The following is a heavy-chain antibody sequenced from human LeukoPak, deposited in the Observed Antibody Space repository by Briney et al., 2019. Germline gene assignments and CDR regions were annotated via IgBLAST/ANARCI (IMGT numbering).Heavy chain of an antibody. J-gene: IGHJ3*02. CDR2: INAGNGNT. V-gene: IGHV1-3*01. CDR3: ASPQIRNVFDI. CDR1: GYTFTSYA. Sequence: ASVKVSCKASGYTFTSYAMHWVRQAPGQRLEWMGWINAGNGNTKYSQKFQGRVTMTRDTSINTAYMELTRLRSDDTAVYYCASPQIRNVFDIWGQGTMVTVSS. D-gene: IGHD1-1*01.